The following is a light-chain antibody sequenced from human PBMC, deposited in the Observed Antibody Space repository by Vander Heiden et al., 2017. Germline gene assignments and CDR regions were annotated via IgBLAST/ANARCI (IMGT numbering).Light chain of an antibody. CDR2: AAS. CDR1: PGISNY. J-gene: IGKJ4*01. CDR3: QQHSNWPLT. V-gene: IGKV3-11*01. Sequence: ERVLTQSPATLPLSQGETPTLSCRASPGISNYLAWYQQKPGQAPTLLIYAASSRASGIPARFSGSGSGTDFTLTISSLEPEDFAVYYCQQHSNWPLTFGGGTRVEIK.